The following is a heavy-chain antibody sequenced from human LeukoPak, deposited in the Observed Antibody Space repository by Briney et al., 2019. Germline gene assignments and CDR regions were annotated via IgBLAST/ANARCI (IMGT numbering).Heavy chain of an antibody. CDR2: IRQDGSEK. CDR3: ARDSGGSGLDY. V-gene: IGHV3-7*01. D-gene: IGHD3-10*01. Sequence: GGSLRLSCAASGFTFSGYWMSWVRQAPGRGLEWVASIRQDGSEKYYVDSVKGRFTISRDNAKNSLYLQMNSLRAEDTAVYYCARDSGGSGLDYWGQGTLVTVSS. J-gene: IGHJ4*02. CDR1: GFTFSGYW.